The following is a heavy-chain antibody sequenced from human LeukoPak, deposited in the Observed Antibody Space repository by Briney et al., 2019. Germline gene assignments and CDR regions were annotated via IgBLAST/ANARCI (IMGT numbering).Heavy chain of an antibody. Sequence: WGALSLSCAVYGGSFSGYYRSWIRQPPGKGLEWIGEINHSGSTNYNTSLQSRVTISVDTSKNQFSLKLSSVTAADTAVYYCARKARTRELLYFDYWGQGTLVTVSS. J-gene: IGHJ4*02. D-gene: IGHD1-26*01. CDR3: ARKARTRELLYFDY. V-gene: IGHV4-34*01. CDR1: GGSFSGYY. CDR2: INHSGST.